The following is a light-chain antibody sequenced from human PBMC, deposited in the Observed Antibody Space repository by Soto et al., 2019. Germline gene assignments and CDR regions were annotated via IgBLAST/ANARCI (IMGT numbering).Light chain of an antibody. CDR3: QQSYSTPPYT. CDR2: AAS. V-gene: IGKV1-39*01. Sequence: DIQMTQSPSSLSASVEDRVIITCRASQSISNHLNWYQQKPGKAPKLLIFAASSLQSGVPSRFSGSRSGPDFTLTISSLQPEDFVTYYCQQSYSTPPYTFGQGTKVDIK. CDR1: QSISNH. J-gene: IGKJ2*01.